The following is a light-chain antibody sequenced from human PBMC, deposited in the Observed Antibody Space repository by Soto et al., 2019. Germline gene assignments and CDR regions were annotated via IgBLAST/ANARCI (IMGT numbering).Light chain of an antibody. Sequence: LTRPASVSGSPGQSITISCTGTSSDVGGYNYVSWYQQHPGKAPKLMIYDVSNRPSGVSNRFSGSKSGNTASLTISGLQAEDEADYYCSSYTSSSTLGGVFGTGTKVTVL. V-gene: IGLV2-14*01. CDR3: SSYTSSSTLGGV. J-gene: IGLJ1*01. CDR1: SSDVGGYNY. CDR2: DVS.